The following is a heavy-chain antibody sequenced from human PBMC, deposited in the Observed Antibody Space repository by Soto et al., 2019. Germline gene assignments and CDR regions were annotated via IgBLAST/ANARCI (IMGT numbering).Heavy chain of an antibody. CDR3: AKEAYSGYDLGGPVDY. V-gene: IGHV3-23*01. CDR2: ISGSGGST. J-gene: IGHJ4*02. CDR1: GFTFSSYA. Sequence: EVQLLESGGGLVQPGGSLRLSCAASGFTFSSYAMSWVRQAPGKGLEWVSAISGSGGSTYYADSVKGRFTISRDNSKNTLYLQMYSLRAEDTAVYYCAKEAYSGYDLGGPVDYWGQGTLVTVSS. D-gene: IGHD5-12*01.